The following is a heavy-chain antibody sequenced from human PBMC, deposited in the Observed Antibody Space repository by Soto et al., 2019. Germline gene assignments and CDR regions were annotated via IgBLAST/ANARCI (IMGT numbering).Heavy chain of an antibody. V-gene: IGHV5-51*01. Sequence: VASLTLSCKVSGYSFTSYWIGWVRQMPGKGLEWMGIIYPGDSDTRYSPSFQGQVTISADKSISTAYLQWSSLKASDTAMYYCARRFEYDGMDVWGQGTTVTVSS. CDR1: GYSFTSYW. CDR3: ARRFEYDGMDV. CDR2: IYPGDSDT. D-gene: IGHD6-6*01. J-gene: IGHJ6*02.